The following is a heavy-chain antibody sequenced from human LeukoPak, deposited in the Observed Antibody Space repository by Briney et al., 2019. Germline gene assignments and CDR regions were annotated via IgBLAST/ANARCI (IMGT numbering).Heavy chain of an antibody. D-gene: IGHD3-3*01. CDR3: ARDRRFWSVGFFDP. CDR2: IYYSGST. CDR1: GGSISSYY. V-gene: IGHV4-59*01. J-gene: IGHJ5*02. Sequence: SSETLSLNCTVSGGSISSYYWSWIRQPPGKGLEWIGYIYYSGSTNYNPSLKSRVTISVDTSKNQFSLKLSSVTAADTAVYYCARDRRFWSVGFFDPWGQGTLVTVSS.